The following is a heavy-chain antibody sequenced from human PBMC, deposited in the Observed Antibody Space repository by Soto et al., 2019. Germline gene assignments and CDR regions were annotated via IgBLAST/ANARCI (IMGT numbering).Heavy chain of an antibody. CDR3: ARSPEATVTAFDY. J-gene: IGHJ4*02. D-gene: IGHD4-17*01. Sequence: QVQLQEAGPGLVKPSQTLSLTCTVSGGSISSGGSYWCWIRQHPGKGLEWIGYIYYSGSTYYNPSLKSRVTISVDTSKNQFSLKLSSETAADTAVYYCARSPEATVTAFDYWGQGTLVTVSS. CDR2: IYYSGST. CDR1: GGSISSGGSY. V-gene: IGHV4-31*03.